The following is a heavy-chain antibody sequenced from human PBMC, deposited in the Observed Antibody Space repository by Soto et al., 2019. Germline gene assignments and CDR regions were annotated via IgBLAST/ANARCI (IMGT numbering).Heavy chain of an antibody. CDR3: ARDYDYVWGSYRLDY. Sequence: GPEVQKPGASVKVSCKASGYTFANYGITWVRQAPGQGLEWVGGISAYNGNTNYGQKFQGRVTMTTDTSTSTAYMELRNLRSDDTAVYYCARDYDYVWGSYRLDYWGQGTPVTVSA. D-gene: IGHD3-16*02. J-gene: IGHJ4*02. CDR2: ISAYNGNT. V-gene: IGHV1-18*01. CDR1: GYTFANYG.